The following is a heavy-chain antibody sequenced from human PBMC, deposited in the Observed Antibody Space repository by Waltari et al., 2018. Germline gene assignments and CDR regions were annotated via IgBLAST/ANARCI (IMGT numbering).Heavy chain of an antibody. Sequence: QLQLQESSPGLVKPSETLSLTCTVSGGSISSSSYYWGWIRQPPGKGLEWIGSIYYSGGTYYNPSLKSRVTISVDTSKNQCSLKLSSVTAADTAVYYCARIAAAGNPPLDYWGQGTLVTVSS. CDR1: GGSISSSSYY. CDR3: ARIAAAGNPPLDY. D-gene: IGHD6-13*01. V-gene: IGHV4-39*01. J-gene: IGHJ4*02. CDR2: IYYSGGT.